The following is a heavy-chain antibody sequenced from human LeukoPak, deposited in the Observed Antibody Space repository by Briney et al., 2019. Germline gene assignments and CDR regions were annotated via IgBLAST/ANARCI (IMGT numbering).Heavy chain of an antibody. CDR1: GFSFSRYG. CDR3: AKEAVPTMIVVEYFDY. J-gene: IGHJ4*02. CDR2: ISGSGGST. V-gene: IGHV3-23*01. Sequence: GGSLRLSCAASGFSFSRYGMKWVRQAPGKGLEWVSAISGSGGSTYYADSVKGRFTISRDNSKNTLYLQMNSLRAEDTAVYYCAKEAVPTMIVVEYFDYWGQGTLVTVSS. D-gene: IGHD3-22*01.